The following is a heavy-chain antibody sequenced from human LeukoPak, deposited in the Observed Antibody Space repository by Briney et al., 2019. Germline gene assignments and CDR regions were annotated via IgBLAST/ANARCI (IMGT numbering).Heavy chain of an antibody. CDR3: SRDPRTCDY. CDR2: ISGSGSVI. J-gene: IGHJ4*02. Sequence: GGSLRLSCAASGFTFSDYYMTWIRQAPGKGLECLSYISGSGSVIVYADSVKGRFTISRDNAKNSLYLQMNSLRDEDTAVYYCSRDPRTCDYWGQGALVTVSS. CDR1: GFTFSDYY. V-gene: IGHV3-11*04.